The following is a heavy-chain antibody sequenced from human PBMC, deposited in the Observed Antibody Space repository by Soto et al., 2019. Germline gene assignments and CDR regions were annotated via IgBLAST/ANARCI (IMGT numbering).Heavy chain of an antibody. CDR2: ISGSGGST. Sequence: EVQLLESGGGLVQPGGSLRLSCAASGFTFSSYAMSWVRQAPGKGLEWVSAISGSGGSTYYADSVKGRFTISRDNSKNTLYLQTNSLRAEDTAVYYCANEQCSTSCYRPHFDYWGQGSLVSVSS. D-gene: IGHD2-2*01. CDR3: ANEQCSTSCYRPHFDY. V-gene: IGHV3-23*01. J-gene: IGHJ4*02. CDR1: GFTFSSYA.